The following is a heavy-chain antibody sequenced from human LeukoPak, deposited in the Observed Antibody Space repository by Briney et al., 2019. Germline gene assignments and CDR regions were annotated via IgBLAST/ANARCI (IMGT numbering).Heavy chain of an antibody. CDR1: GFTFSNYG. CDR3: AILPGMSSGWYNNYDYHMDV. J-gene: IGHJ6*02. CDR2: ISYDGSNK. D-gene: IGHD6-19*01. Sequence: PGGSLRLSCAVSGFTFSNYGMHWVRQAPGKGLEWVAVISYDGSNKYYADSVKGRFTISRDNSKNTLYLPMNSLRTEDTAVYYCAILPGMSSGWYNNYDYHMDVWGQGTTVTVSS. V-gene: IGHV3-30*03.